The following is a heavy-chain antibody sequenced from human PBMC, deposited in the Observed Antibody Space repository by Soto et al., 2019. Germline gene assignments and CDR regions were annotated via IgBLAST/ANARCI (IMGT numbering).Heavy chain of an antibody. J-gene: IGHJ4*02. D-gene: IGHD3-10*01. Sequence: GASVKVSCKASGYTFTSYYMHWVRQAPGQGLEWMGIINPSGGSTSYAQKFQGRVTMTRDTSTSTVEMELSSLRSEETAVYYCARDFNGEEGYFGRGTLVTFSS. CDR2: INPSGGST. CDR1: GYTFTSYY. V-gene: IGHV1-46*01. CDR3: ARDFNGEEGY.